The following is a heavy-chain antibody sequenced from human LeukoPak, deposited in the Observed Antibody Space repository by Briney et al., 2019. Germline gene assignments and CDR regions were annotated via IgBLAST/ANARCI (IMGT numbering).Heavy chain of an antibody. V-gene: IGHV4-4*07. CDR1: GGSISSYY. Sequence: PSETLSLTCTVSGGSISSYYWSWIRQPAGKGLEWIGRIYTSGSTNYNPSLKSRVTMSVDTSKNQFSLKLSSVTAADTAVYYCAALVFWSGYPYYFDYWGQGTLVTVSS. J-gene: IGHJ4*02. CDR2: IYTSGST. CDR3: AALVFWSGYPYYFDY. D-gene: IGHD3-3*01.